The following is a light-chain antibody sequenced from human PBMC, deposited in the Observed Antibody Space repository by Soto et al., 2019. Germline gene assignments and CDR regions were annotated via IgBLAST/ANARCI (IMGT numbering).Light chain of an antibody. V-gene: IGKV2-28*01. Sequence: DIVMTQSPLSLPVTPGEPASISCRSSQSLLHSNGYNYLDWYLQKPGQSPQLLIYLGSNRASGVXXXXXXXXXXXXXXXXXXRVEAEDVGVYYCMQALQTPPTFGQGTRLEIK. CDR1: QSLLHSNGYNY. CDR2: LGS. CDR3: MQALQTPPT. J-gene: IGKJ5*01.